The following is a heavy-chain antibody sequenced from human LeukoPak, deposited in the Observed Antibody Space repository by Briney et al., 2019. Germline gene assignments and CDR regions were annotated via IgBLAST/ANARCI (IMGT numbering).Heavy chain of an antibody. Sequence: GGSLTLSCAASGFTFSGSAMHWVRQASGKGLEWVGRIRSKANSYATAYAASVKGRFTISRDDSKNTAYLQMNSLKTEDTAVYYCTRQRSYAGSDYWGQGTLVTVSS. J-gene: IGHJ4*02. D-gene: IGHD1-26*01. CDR2: IRSKANSYAT. V-gene: IGHV3-73*01. CDR1: GFTFSGSA. CDR3: TRQRSYAGSDY.